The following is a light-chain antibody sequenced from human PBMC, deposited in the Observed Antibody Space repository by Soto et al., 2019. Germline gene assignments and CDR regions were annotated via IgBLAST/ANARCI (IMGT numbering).Light chain of an antibody. CDR1: QSVSTR. Sequence: DIQMTQSPSSLSASVGDRVTIIFRASQSVSTRLAWYQQKPGKAPKVVIYDASSLESGVPSRFSGSGSGTEFILTINSLQPDDFATYCCQHYGGMWAFGQGTKVDIK. CDR3: QHYGGMWA. V-gene: IGKV1-5*02. CDR2: DAS. J-gene: IGKJ1*01.